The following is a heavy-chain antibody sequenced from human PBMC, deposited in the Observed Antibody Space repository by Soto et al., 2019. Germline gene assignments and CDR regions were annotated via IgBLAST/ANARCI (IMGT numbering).Heavy chain of an antibody. CDR3: ARPALLEWLLVGQNYYGMDV. J-gene: IGHJ6*02. D-gene: IGHD3-3*01. V-gene: IGHV3-30-3*01. CDR2: ISYDGSNK. CDR1: GFTFSSYA. Sequence: GGSLRLSCAASGFTFSSYAMHWVRQAPGKGLEWVAVISYDGSNKYYADSVKGRFTISRDNSKNTLYLQMNSLRAEDTAVYYCARPALLEWLLVGQNYYGMDVWGQGTTVTVSS.